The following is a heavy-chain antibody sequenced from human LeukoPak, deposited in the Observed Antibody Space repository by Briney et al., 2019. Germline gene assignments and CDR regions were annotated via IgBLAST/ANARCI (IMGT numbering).Heavy chain of an antibody. V-gene: IGHV4-28*01. CDR2: IYYNGNT. Sequence: SDTLSLTCAVSGYSISRNNWWAWVRQPPGKGLEWIGYIYYNGNTYYNPYNPSLTSRVTMSVDTSKNQFSLKLDSVTEIDTAMYYCARNQAVAANRGASDVWGQGTMVTVSS. CDR3: ARNQAVAANRGASDV. CDR1: GYSISRNNW. D-gene: IGHD6-19*01. J-gene: IGHJ3*01.